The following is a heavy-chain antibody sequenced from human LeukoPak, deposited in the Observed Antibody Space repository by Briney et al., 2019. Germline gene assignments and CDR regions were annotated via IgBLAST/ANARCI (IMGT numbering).Heavy chain of an antibody. J-gene: IGHJ6*02. D-gene: IGHD5-18*01. Sequence: SQTLSLTCAVSGGSISSGGYSWSWIRQPPGKGLEWIGYIYHSGSTYYNPSLKSRVTISVDRSKNQFSLKLSSVTAADTAVYYCARDWAVTPSYYYYGMDVWGQGTTVTVSS. CDR1: GGSISSGGYS. CDR3: ARDWAVTPSYYYYGMDV. V-gene: IGHV4-30-2*01. CDR2: IYHSGST.